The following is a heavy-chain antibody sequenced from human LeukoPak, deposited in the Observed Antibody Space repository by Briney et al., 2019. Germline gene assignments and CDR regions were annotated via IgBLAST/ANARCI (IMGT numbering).Heavy chain of an antibody. D-gene: IGHD6-19*01. CDR1: GGSISSGGYY. Sequence: PSQTLSLTCTVSGGSISSGGYYWSWIRQHPGKGLEWIGYIYYSGSTYYNPSLKSRVTISVDTSKNQFSLELSSVTAADTAVYYCARVPYSSGWYYFDYWGQGTLVTVSS. CDR2: IYYSGST. J-gene: IGHJ4*02. V-gene: IGHV4-31*03. CDR3: ARVPYSSGWYYFDY.